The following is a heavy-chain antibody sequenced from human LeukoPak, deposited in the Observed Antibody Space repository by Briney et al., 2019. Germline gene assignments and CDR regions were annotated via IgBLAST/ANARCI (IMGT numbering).Heavy chain of an antibody. CDR1: GFTFGDYA. Sequence: GGSLRLSCTASGFTFGDYAMSWFRQAPGKGLEWVGFIRSKAYGGTTEYAASVKGRFTISRDDSKSIAYLQMNSLKTEDTAVYYCTRVGGAITMVRGYYYYYGMDIWGQGTTVTVSS. CDR2: IRSKAYGGTT. D-gene: IGHD3-10*01. CDR3: TRVGGAITMVRGYYYYYGMDI. V-gene: IGHV3-49*03. J-gene: IGHJ6*02.